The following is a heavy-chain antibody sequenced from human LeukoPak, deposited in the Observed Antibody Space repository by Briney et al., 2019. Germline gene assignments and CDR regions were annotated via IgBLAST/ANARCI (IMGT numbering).Heavy chain of an antibody. CDR1: GGSISSYY. CDR2: IYYSGST. J-gene: IGHJ4*02. V-gene: IGHV4-59*08. Sequence: SETLSLTCTVSGGSISSYYWSWIRQPPGKGLEWIGYIYYSGSTNYNPSLKSRVTISVDTSKNQFSLKLSSVPAADTAVYYCARHFLVARSGFGYWGQGTLVTVSS. D-gene: IGHD2-8*02. CDR3: ARHFLVARSGFGY.